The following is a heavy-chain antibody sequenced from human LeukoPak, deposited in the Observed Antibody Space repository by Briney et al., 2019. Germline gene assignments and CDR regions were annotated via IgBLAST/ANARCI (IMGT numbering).Heavy chain of an antibody. J-gene: IGHJ6*02. CDR2: TYYRSEWFH. Sequence: SQTLSLTCVISGDSVSSNSAAWNWIRQSPSRGLEWLGRTYYRSEWFHDYAVSVKSRMIINPDTSKNQFSLQLNSVTPEDTAIYYCVGGGISVAGMDVWGQGTTVTVSS. V-gene: IGHV6-1*01. D-gene: IGHD1-14*01. CDR3: VGGGISVAGMDV. CDR1: GDSVSSNSAA.